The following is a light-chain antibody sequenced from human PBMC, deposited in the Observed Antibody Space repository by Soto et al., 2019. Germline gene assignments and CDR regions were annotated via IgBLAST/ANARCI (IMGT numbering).Light chain of an antibody. Sequence: EIVLTQSPGTVYVSPGESVTLSCRASQNVDDRLAWYQQTPGQPPRLLFYAASTSATGIPARFSGSGSGTEFTLTISSLQSEDLGVYYCEQYKNWPPHTFGQGAKLESK. CDR2: AAS. J-gene: IGKJ2*01. CDR1: QNVDDR. V-gene: IGKV3-15*01. CDR3: EQYKNWPPHT.